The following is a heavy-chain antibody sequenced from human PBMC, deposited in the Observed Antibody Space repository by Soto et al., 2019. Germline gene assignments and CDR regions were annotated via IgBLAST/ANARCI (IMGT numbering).Heavy chain of an antibody. D-gene: IGHD1-1*01. V-gene: IGHV1-8*01. J-gene: IGHJ4*02. CDR2: MNPNTGNS. CDR1: GYTFTSYD. CDR3: ARRAETNGWNGFGADKYYFDF. Sequence: ASVKVSCKASGYTFTSYDIYWVRQATGQGLEWMGWMNPNTGNSGYAQKFQGRVTMTSDTSVSTAHMELSSLRSEDTAVYYCARRAETNGWNGFGADKYYFDFWGQGTLVTVSS.